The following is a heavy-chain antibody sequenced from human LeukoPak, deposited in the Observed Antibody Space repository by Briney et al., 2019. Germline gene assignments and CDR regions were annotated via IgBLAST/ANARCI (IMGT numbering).Heavy chain of an antibody. CDR3: ARRKIVATFDY. V-gene: IGHV4-59*08. J-gene: IGHJ4*02. Sequence: SETLSLTCTVSGGSMSSSYWSWIRQPPGKGLEWIGYIYYSGSTNYNPSLKSRVTISRDMSKNQFSLKLTSVTAADTAVYYCARRKIVATFDYWGQGILVTVSS. D-gene: IGHD5-12*01. CDR2: IYYSGST. CDR1: GGSMSSSY.